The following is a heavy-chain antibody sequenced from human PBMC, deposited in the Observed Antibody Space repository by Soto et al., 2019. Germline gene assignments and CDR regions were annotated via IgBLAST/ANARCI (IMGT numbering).Heavy chain of an antibody. CDR2: IIPIFGTA. CDR3: ARHSSLRGSCISTSCYGYYYGMDV. CDR1: GGTFSSYA. V-gene: IGHV1-69*12. J-gene: IGHJ6*02. D-gene: IGHD2-2*01. Sequence: QVQLVQSGAEVKKPGSSVKVSCKASGGTFSSYAISWVRQAPGQGLEWMGGIIPIFGTADYAQKFQGRVTTTAAESTSPAYMELSSLRSDAPAVYYCARHSSLRGSCISTSCYGYYYGMDVWGQGTTVTVSS.